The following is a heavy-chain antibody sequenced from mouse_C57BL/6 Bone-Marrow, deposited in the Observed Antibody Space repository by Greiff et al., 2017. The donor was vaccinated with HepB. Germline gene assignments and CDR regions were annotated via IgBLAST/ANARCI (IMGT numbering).Heavy chain of an antibody. J-gene: IGHJ2*01. CDR3: ARTSGYYYGSSFDY. CDR2: ISSGGSYT. Sequence: EVKLMESGGDLVKPGGSLKLSCAASGFTFSSYGMSWVRQTPDKRLEWVATISSGGSYTYYPDSVKGRFTISRDNAKNTLYLKMSSLKSEDTAMYYCARTSGYYYGSSFDYWGQGTTLTVSS. CDR1: GFTFSSYG. D-gene: IGHD1-1*01. V-gene: IGHV5-6*01.